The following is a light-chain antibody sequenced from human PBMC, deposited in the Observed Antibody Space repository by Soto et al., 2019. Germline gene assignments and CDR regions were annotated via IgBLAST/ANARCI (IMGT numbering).Light chain of an antibody. J-gene: IGKJ5*01. CDR1: QGISSY. Sequence: DIQLTQSPSFLSASVGDRVTITCRASQGISSYLAWYQLKPGKAPKLLISTASSLQSGVPSRFSGSGSGTEFTLTISSLQPDDFATYYCQQANSFPLSFGQGTRLEIK. CDR2: TAS. V-gene: IGKV1-9*01. CDR3: QQANSFPLS.